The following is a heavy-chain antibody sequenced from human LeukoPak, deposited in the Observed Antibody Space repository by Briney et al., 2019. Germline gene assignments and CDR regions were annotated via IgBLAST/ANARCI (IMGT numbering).Heavy chain of an antibody. V-gene: IGHV4-31*03. CDR3: ARDRYTVVSWYFDL. CDR2: IYYSGST. D-gene: IGHD4-23*01. J-gene: IGHJ2*01. CDR1: GGSISSGGYY. Sequence: SQTLSLTCTGSGGSISSGGYYWSWIRQHPGKGLEWIGYIYYSGSTYYNPSLKSRVTISVDTSKNQFSLKLSSVTAADTAVYYCARDRYTVVSWYFDLWGRGTLVTVSS.